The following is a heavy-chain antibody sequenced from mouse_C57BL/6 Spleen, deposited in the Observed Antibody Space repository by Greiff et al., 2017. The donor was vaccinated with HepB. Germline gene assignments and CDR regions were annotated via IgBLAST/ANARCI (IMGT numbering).Heavy chain of an antibody. J-gene: IGHJ1*03. CDR2: ISSGSSTI. Sequence: EVKLVESGGGLVKPGGSLKLSCAASGFTFSDYGMHWVRQAPEKGLEWVAYISSGSSTIYYADTVKGRFTISRDNAKNTLFLQMTSLRSEDTAMYYCAGLDDGYYDWYFDVWGTGTTVTVSS. CDR3: AGLDDGYYDWYFDV. V-gene: IGHV5-17*01. D-gene: IGHD2-3*01. CDR1: GFTFSDYG.